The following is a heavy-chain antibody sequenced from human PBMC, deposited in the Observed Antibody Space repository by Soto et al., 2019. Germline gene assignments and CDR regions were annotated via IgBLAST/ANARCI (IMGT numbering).Heavy chain of an antibody. CDR2: IWYDGSNK. D-gene: IGHD6-19*01. V-gene: IGHV3-33*01. J-gene: IGHJ5*02. CDR3: AREQAVAATSWFDP. Sequence: GSLRLSCAASGFTFSSYGMHWVRQAPGKGLEWVAVIWYDGSNKYYADSVKGRFTISRDNSQNTLYLQMNSLRVEDTAVYYCAREQAVAATSWFDPWGQGTLVTVSS. CDR1: GFTFSSYG.